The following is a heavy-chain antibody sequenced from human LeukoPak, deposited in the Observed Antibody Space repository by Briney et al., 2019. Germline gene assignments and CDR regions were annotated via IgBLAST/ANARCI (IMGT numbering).Heavy chain of an antibody. CDR2: IETAGDT. J-gene: IGHJ4*02. Sequence: GGSLRLSCTASGFSFSDYDMHWVRQVTGKGLEWVSSIETAGDTYYPDSVKGRFTTSRENAKNSLYLQMNNLRAGDTAVYYCARGKSDSDYDASLDHWGLGILVTVSS. V-gene: IGHV3-13*01. CDR3: ARGKSDSDYDASLDH. D-gene: IGHD5-12*01. CDR1: GFSFSDYD.